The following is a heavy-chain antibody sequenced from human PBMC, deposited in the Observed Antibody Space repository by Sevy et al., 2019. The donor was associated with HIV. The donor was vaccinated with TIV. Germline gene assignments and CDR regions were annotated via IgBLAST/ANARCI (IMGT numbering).Heavy chain of an antibody. J-gene: IGHJ4*02. Sequence: GGSLRLSCAASGFTFSKYSMSWVRQPPGKGLEWVSLLSFGCGEINYADSVKGRFTISRDNSKSSVYLQMNNLRPEDTAVYYCAREGCTKPHDYWGQGTLVTVSS. D-gene: IGHD2-8*01. CDR3: AREGCTKPHDY. V-gene: IGHV3-23*01. CDR2: LSFGCGEI. CDR1: GFTFSKYS.